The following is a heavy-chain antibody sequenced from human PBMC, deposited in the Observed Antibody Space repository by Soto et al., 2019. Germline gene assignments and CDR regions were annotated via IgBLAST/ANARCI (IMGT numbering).Heavy chain of an antibody. CDR3: AKDKVVRGVIGWFDP. CDR2: ISGSGGST. Sequence: GGSLRLSCAASGFTFSSYAMSWVRQAPGKGLEWVSAISGSGGSTYYADSVKGRFTISRDNSKNTLYLQMNSLRAEDTAVYYCAKDKVVRGVIGWFDPWGQGTLVTVSS. D-gene: IGHD3-10*01. V-gene: IGHV3-23*01. J-gene: IGHJ5*02. CDR1: GFTFSSYA.